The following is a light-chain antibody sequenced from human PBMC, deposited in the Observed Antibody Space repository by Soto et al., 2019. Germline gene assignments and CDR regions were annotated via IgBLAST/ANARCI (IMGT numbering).Light chain of an antibody. CDR3: QSCDSSLSVV. CDR1: SSNIGAGYD. V-gene: IGLV1-40*01. Sequence: QLVLTQPPSVSGAPGQRVTISCTGSSSNIGAGYDVHWYQQLPGTAPKLLIHNNNNRPSGVPDRFSGSKSGTSASLAIAGLQAEDEADYYCQSCDSSLSVVFGGGTKLTVL. CDR2: NNN. J-gene: IGLJ2*01.